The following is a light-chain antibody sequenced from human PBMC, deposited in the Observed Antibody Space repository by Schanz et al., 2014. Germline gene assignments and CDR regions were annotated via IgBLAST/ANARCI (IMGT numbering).Light chain of an antibody. J-gene: IGLJ3*02. CDR3: HSYDSLSGAV. V-gene: IGLV2-14*03. CDR1: SSDVGGYNY. Sequence: QSALTQPASVSGSPGQSITISCTGTSSDVGGYNYVTWYQQYPGKAPKVIIYDVSDRPSGVSNRFSGSKSGNTASLTISGLQAADEADYYCHSYDSLSGAVFGGGTKLTVL. CDR2: DVS.